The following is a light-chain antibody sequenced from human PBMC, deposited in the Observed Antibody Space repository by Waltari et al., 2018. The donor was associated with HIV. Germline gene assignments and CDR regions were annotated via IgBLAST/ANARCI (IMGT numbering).Light chain of an antibody. CDR3: YSTDSSGNTL. CDR2: EDS. CDR1: ALPTKY. V-gene: IGLV3-10*01. Sequence: SYELTQPPSVSVSPGQTARITCSGDALPTKYAYWYQQKSGQAPMLVIYEDSKRPSEIPERFSGSSSGTMATLTISGAQVEDEADYYCYSTDSSGNTLFGGGTKLTVL. J-gene: IGLJ2*01.